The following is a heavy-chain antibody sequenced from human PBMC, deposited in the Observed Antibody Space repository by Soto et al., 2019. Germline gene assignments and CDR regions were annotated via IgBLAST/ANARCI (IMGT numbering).Heavy chain of an antibody. J-gene: IGHJ4*02. D-gene: IGHD2-2*01. CDR2: IRSKANSYAT. CDR3: RGYCISTSCYDGGNFDY. Sequence: GGSPRLSCAASGFTFSSYWMTWVRQASGKGLEWVGRIRSKANSYATTYAASVKGRFTISRDDSKNTAYLQMNSLKTEDTAVYYCRGYCISTSCYDGGNFDYWGQGTLVTVSS. V-gene: IGHV3-73*01. CDR1: GFTFSSYW.